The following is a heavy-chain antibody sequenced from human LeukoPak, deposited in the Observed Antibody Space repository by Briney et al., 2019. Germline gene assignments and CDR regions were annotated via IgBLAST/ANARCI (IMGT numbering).Heavy chain of an antibody. V-gene: IGHV4-4*02. J-gene: IGHJ6*02. CDR2: IYHSGST. Sequence: SETLSLTCAVSGGSISSSNWWSWVRQPPGKGLEWIGEIYHSGSTNYNPSLKSRVTISVDKSKNQFSLKLSSVTAADTAVYYCARVPDIVTDYYYYGMDVWGQGTTVTVSS. CDR1: GGSISSSNW. CDR3: ARVPDIVTDYYYYGMDV. D-gene: IGHD3-9*01.